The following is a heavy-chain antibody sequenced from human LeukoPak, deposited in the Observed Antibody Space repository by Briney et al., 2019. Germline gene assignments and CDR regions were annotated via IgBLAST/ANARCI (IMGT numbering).Heavy chain of an antibody. CDR3: AKDFLYYYDSSGSGVDY. CDR2: ISGSGGST. J-gene: IGHJ4*02. CDR1: GVTFSSYA. V-gene: IGHV3-23*01. D-gene: IGHD3-22*01. Sequence: GGSLRLSCAAPGVTFSSYAMSWVRQAPGKGLEWVSAISGSGGSTYYADSVKGRFTISRDNSKNTLYLQMNSLRAEDTAVYYCAKDFLYYYDSSGSGVDYWGQGTLVTVSS.